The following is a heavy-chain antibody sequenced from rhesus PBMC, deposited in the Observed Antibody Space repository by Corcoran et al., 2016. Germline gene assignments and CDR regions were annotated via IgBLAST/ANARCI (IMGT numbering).Heavy chain of an antibody. CDR2: IDWDDDK. V-gene: IGHV2S2*01. Sequence: QVTLKESGPALVKPTQTLTLTCTFSGFSLSPSGMRVSWIRQPPGKALEWLARIDWDDDKYYSTSLKSRLTISKDTSKNQVVLTMTNMDPVDTATYYCARGTGYLGYFDYWGQGVLVTVSS. D-gene: IGHD3-3*01. CDR1: GFSLSPSGMR. CDR3: ARGTGYLGYFDY. J-gene: IGHJ4*01.